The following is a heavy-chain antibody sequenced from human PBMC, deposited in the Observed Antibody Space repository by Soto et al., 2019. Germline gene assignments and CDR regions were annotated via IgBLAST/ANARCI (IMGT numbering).Heavy chain of an antibody. CDR2: VSPNGQGI. D-gene: IGHD6-13*01. Sequence: EVQLLESGGGLVQPGGSLRLSCAASGFTLGRYGMSWVRQAPGKGLEWVSAVSPNGQGIYYADSVKGRFTISRDNSKNTLYLQMESLGAEDTAVYYCAKDAAMVSSTFNYFDYWGQGTLVAVSS. CDR3: AKDAAMVSSTFNYFDY. V-gene: IGHV3-23*01. J-gene: IGHJ4*02. CDR1: GFTLGRYG.